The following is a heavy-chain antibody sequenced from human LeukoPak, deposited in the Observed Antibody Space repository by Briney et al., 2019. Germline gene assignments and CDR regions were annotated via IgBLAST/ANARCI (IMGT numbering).Heavy chain of an antibody. J-gene: IGHJ4*02. CDR1: GFTFSSYA. V-gene: IGHV3-30-3*01. CDR2: ISYDGSNK. CDR3: AKDRSRYDSSGLNDY. D-gene: IGHD3-22*01. Sequence: GGSLRLSCAASGFTFSSYAMHWVRQAPGKGLEWVAVISYDGSNKYYADSVEGRFTISRDNSKNTLYLQMNSLRAEDTAVYYCAKDRSRYDSSGLNDYWGQGTLVTVSS.